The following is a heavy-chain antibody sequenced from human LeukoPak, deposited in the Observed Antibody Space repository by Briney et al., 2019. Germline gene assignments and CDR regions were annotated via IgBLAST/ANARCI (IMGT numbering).Heavy chain of an antibody. J-gene: IGHJ4*02. CDR2: LIPIFGSA. V-gene: IGHV1-69*05. D-gene: IGHD6-19*01. Sequence: SVKVSCKASGDTFSTKAISWVRQAPGQGLEWMGGLIPIFGSAHYAQKLQGRVTITTDESTSTTYMVLSSLTSDDTAVYYCARGGGPYESTGFFAGPFDYWGQGTLVTVSS. CDR1: GDTFSTKA. CDR3: ARGGGPYESTGFFAGPFDY.